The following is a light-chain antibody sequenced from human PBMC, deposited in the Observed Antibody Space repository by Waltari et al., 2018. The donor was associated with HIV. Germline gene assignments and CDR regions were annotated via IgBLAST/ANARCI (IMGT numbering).Light chain of an antibody. CDR3: QQYYNTPWT. J-gene: IGKJ1*01. CDR1: QTVLSDSTHKNY. CDR2: WAS. Sequence: DIILTQSPDTLAVSLGDRATIHCRSSQTVLSDSTHKNYLSWYQQKPGHPPKLLLYWASARESGVPARFSGSGSATDFTLTITDFQAEDAAIYFCQQYYNTPWTFGQGTRADIK. V-gene: IGKV4-1*01.